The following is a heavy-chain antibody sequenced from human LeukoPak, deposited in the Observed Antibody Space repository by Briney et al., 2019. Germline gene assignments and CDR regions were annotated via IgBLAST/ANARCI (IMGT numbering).Heavy chain of an antibody. CDR1: GYAFIGYY. Sequence: ASVKVSCKAFGYAFIGYYMHWVRQAPGQGLEWMGWINPNSGDTNYAQKFQGRVTMTRDTSISTAYMELSRLRSDDTAVSYCARSIAVAATGFDYWGQGTLVTASS. J-gene: IGHJ4*02. V-gene: IGHV1-2*02. D-gene: IGHD6-19*01. CDR2: INPNSGDT. CDR3: ARSIAVAATGFDY.